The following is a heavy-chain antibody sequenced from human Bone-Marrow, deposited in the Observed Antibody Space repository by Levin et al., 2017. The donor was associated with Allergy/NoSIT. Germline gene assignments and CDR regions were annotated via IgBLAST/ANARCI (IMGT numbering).Heavy chain of an antibody. CDR2: ISYDGSNK. CDR1: GFTFSSYG. J-gene: IGHJ3*02. D-gene: IGHD3-22*01. Sequence: GESLKISCAASGFTFSSYGMHWVRQAPGKGLEWVAVISYDGSNKYYADSVKGRFTISRDNSKNTLYLQMNSLRAEDTAVYYCAKDQPVGNTMIVVVSFPFGAFDIWGQGTMVTVSS. V-gene: IGHV3-30*18. CDR3: AKDQPVGNTMIVVVSFPFGAFDI.